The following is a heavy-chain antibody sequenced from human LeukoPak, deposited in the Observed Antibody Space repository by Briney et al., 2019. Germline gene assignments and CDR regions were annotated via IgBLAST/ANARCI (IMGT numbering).Heavy chain of an antibody. Sequence: ASVTVSCKASGYTFTSYYIHWVRQAPGQGLEWMGLINPSGGSTTYAQKFQGRVTMTRDTSTSTVYMELSSLRSEDTAVYYCARVSLVVPGAHSSAFDVWGQGTMVTVSS. CDR2: INPSGGST. V-gene: IGHV1-46*01. CDR1: GYTFTSYY. D-gene: IGHD2-2*01. CDR3: ARVSLVVPGAHSSAFDV. J-gene: IGHJ3*01.